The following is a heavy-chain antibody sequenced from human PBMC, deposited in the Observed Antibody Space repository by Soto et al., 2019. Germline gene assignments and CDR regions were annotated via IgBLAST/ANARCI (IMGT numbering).Heavy chain of an antibody. D-gene: IGHD5-12*01. CDR3: ARNKPYSGYDKIDY. CDR1: GGSFSGYY. V-gene: IGHV4-34*01. CDR2: INHSGST. Sequence: PSETLSLTCAVYGGSFSGYYWSWIRQPPGKGLEWIGEINHSGSTNYNPSLKSRVTISVDTSKNQFSLKLSSVTAADTAVYYCARNKPYSGYDKIDYWGQGTLVTVSS. J-gene: IGHJ4*02.